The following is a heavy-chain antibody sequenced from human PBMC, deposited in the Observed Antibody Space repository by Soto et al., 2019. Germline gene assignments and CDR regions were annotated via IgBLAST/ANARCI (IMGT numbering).Heavy chain of an antibody. J-gene: IGHJ3*02. Sequence: QVQLVESGGGVVQPGRSLRLSCAASGFTFSSYAMHWVRQAPGKGLEWVAVISYDGSNKYYADSVKGRFTISRDNSKNTLYLQMNSLRAEDTAVSYCAREAAAGGDAFDIWGQGTMVTVSS. V-gene: IGHV3-30-3*01. D-gene: IGHD6-13*01. CDR3: AREAAAGGDAFDI. CDR1: GFTFSSYA. CDR2: ISYDGSNK.